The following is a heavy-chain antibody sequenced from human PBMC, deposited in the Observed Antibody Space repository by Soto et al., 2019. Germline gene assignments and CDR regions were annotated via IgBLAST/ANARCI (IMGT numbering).Heavy chain of an antibody. V-gene: IGHV4-34*01. CDR2: INHSGSS. CDR1: GGSFSTYY. CDR3: ARGGSNDWQVAFDI. J-gene: IGHJ3*02. Sequence: SETLSLTCVVSGGSFSTYYYNWIRQSPGKGLEWIGEINHSGSSNYSPSLKSRVTMSLDTSKNQFSLKLTSVTAADTAVYYCARGGSNDWQVAFDIWGQGTMVTVS. D-gene: IGHD3-9*01.